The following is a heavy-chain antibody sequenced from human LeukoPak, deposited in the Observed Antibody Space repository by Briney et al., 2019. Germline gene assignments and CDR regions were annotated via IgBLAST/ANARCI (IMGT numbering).Heavy chain of an antibody. D-gene: IGHD1-26*01. V-gene: IGHV1-2*02. J-gene: IGHJ4*02. Sequence: GSVTVSCKASGYTFTGYYMHWVRQAPGQGLEWMGWINPNSGGTNYAQKFQGRVTMTRDTSISTAYLELSRLRSDDTAVYYCARPLPVGATETPFDYWGQGTLVTVSS. CDR2: INPNSGGT. CDR3: ARPLPVGATETPFDY. CDR1: GYTFTGYY.